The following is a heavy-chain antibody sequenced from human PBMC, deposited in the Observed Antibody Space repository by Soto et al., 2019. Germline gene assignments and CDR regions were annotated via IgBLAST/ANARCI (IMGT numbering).Heavy chain of an antibody. V-gene: IGHV1-18*01. D-gene: IGHD6-19*01. CDR1: AYSSTIYG. Sequence: QVQLVQSGPEVKNPGASVKVSCKASAYSSTIYGITWVRQARGQGLEWMGWIRPHNGDTKYAQRFQGRVTMTTDPSTTTVFMDLRTLRSDDTAVYYCATALGSSGWFDYWGPGTLVTVPS. CDR2: IRPHNGDT. CDR3: ATALGSSGWFDY. J-gene: IGHJ4*02.